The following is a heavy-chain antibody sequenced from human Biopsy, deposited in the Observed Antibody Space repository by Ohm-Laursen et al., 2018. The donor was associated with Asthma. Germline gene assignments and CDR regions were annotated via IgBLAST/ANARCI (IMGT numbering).Heavy chain of an antibody. V-gene: IGHV3-30*18. CDR1: GFMFRSFG. Sequence: SLRLSCAAPGFMFRSFGMHWVRQAPGKGLEWVAVISYDGNHKLYEDSVKGRFTISRDNSKNTLYLQMNSLRTEDTAVYYCAKRRGYSGHDNDNWGQRTLVIVSS. J-gene: IGHJ4*02. CDR3: AKRRGYSGHDNDN. D-gene: IGHD5-12*01. CDR2: ISYDGNHK.